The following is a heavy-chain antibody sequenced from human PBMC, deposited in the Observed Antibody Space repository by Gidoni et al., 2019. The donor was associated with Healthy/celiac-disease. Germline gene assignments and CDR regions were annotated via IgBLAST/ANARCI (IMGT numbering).Heavy chain of an antibody. CDR3: CSSNDNGYFDY. CDR1: GFTFSSYA. D-gene: IGHD6-6*01. J-gene: IGHJ4*02. V-gene: IGHV3-64D*06. CDR2: ISSNGGST. Sequence: EVQLVESGGGLVQPGGSLRLSCSASGFTFSSYAMHWVRQAPGKGLEYVSAISSNGGSTYYADSVKGRFTISRDNSKNTLYLQMSSLRAEDTAVYYCCSSNDNGYFDYWGQGTLVTVSS.